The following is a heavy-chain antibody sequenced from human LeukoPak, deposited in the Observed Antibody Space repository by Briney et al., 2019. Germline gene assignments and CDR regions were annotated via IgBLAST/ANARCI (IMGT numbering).Heavy chain of an antibody. CDR2: INPSGGST. CDR3: ARDPKDDSSGYYYFDY. D-gene: IGHD3-22*01. J-gene: IGHJ4*02. CDR1: GYTFTSYY. V-gene: IGHV1-46*01. Sequence: ASVKVSCKASGYTFTSYYMHWVRQAPGQGLEWMGIINPSGGSTSYAQKFQGRVTMTRDMSTSTVYMELSSLRSEDTAVYYCARDPKDDSSGYYYFDYWGQGTLVTVSS.